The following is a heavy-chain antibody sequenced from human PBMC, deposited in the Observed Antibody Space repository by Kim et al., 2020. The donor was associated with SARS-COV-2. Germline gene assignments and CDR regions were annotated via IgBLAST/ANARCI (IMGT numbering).Heavy chain of an antibody. J-gene: IGHJ4*02. Sequence: SETLSLTCVVYGASFSGYYWSWIRQPPGKGLEWIGEVDHSGITNYNPSLKSRVTISVDTSKNQFSLKLSSVTAADTAVYYCATLRRRLTGLPIRGWGQGTLVIVSS. CDR1: GASFSGYY. CDR3: ATLRRRLTGLPIRG. CDR2: VDHSGIT. D-gene: IGHD3-10*01. V-gene: IGHV4-34*01.